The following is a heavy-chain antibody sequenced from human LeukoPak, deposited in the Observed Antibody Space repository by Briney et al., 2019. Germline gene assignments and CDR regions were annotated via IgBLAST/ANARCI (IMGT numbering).Heavy chain of an antibody. Sequence: SETLSLTCAVYGGSFSGYYWSWIRQPPGKGLEWIGEINHSGSTNYNPSLKSRVTISVDTSKNQFSLKLSSVTAADTAVYYCARGPSRLKGYYYYGMDVWGQGTAVTVSS. D-gene: IGHD2-2*01. CDR1: GGSFSGYY. CDR3: ARGPSRLKGYYYYGMDV. V-gene: IGHV4-34*01. CDR2: INHSGST. J-gene: IGHJ6*02.